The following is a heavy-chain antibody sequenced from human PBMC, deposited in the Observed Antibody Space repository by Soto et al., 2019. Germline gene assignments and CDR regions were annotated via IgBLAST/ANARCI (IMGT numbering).Heavy chain of an antibody. J-gene: IGHJ4*02. Sequence: EVQLLESGGGLVQPGGSLRLSCAASGFTFSGYAMSWVRQAPGKGLEWVSTIGTSGSNSYYPDSVKGRFTISRDNSKNTLYLQMNSLSAEDTAVYYCAKRAVVGAARYFDYWGLGTLVTVSS. CDR3: AKRAVVGAARYFDY. D-gene: IGHD2-15*01. CDR1: GFTFSGYA. CDR2: IGTSGSNS. V-gene: IGHV3-23*01.